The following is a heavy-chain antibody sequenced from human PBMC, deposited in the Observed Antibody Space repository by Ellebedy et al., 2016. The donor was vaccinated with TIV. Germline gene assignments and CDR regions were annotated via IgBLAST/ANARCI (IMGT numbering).Heavy chain of an antibody. V-gene: IGHV3-23*01. CDR1: GFTFSNYA. D-gene: IGHD5-18*01. J-gene: IGHJ6*03. CDR2: ISGSDGST. CDR3: AKYSTSYLYYMDV. Sequence: GESLKISCAASGFTFSNYAMSWVRQAPGKGLEWVSGISGSDGSTYYADSVKGRFTISRDNSKSTLYLQMNSLRAEDTAVYYCAKYSTSYLYYMDVWGKGTTVTVSS.